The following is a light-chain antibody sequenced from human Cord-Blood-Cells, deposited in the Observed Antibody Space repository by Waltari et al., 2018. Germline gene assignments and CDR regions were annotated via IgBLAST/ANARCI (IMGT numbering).Light chain of an antibody. CDR3: QQYYSPPPT. J-gene: IGKJ3*01. CDR2: WAS. V-gene: IGKV4-1*01. Sequence: DIVMTQSLDSLAMSMSQRPNINRKSSQSVLYSYNIKNYLAWYQQKPGQPPKLLIYWASTRESGVPERFSGSGSGTDFTLTISSLQAEDVAVYYCQQYYSPPPTFGPGTKVDIK. CDR1: QSVLYSYNIKNY.